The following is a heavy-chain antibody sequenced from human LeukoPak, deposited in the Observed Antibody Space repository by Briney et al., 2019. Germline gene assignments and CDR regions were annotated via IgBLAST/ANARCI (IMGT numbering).Heavy chain of an antibody. D-gene: IGHD5-18*01. V-gene: IGHV7-4-1*02. Sequence: ASVKVSCKASGYTFTIYPINWVRQAPGQGLEWMGWINTHTGNPTYAQGFFTGRYVFSLDTSASTAYLQINGLKADDTAVYYCGRDPKLGIRGYTYGYIDHWGQGTLLTVAS. CDR3: GRDPKLGIRGYTYGYIDH. J-gene: IGHJ4*02. CDR2: INTHTGNP. CDR1: GYTFTIYP.